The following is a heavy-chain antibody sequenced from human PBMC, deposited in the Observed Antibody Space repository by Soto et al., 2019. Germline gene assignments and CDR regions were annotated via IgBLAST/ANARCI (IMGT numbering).Heavy chain of an antibody. J-gene: IGHJ4*02. Sequence: GGSLRLSCAASGFTFSSYWMHWVRQAPGKGLVWVSRINSDGSSTSYADSVKGRFTISRDNAKNTLYLQMNSLRAEDTAVYYCARQAYYDFWSGYYARPAFDYWGQGTLVTVSS. D-gene: IGHD3-3*01. CDR2: INSDGSST. CDR3: ARQAYYDFWSGYYARPAFDY. V-gene: IGHV3-74*01. CDR1: GFTFSSYW.